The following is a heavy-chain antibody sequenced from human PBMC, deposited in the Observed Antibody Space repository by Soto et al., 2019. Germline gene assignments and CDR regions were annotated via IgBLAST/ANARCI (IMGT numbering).Heavy chain of an antibody. D-gene: IGHD4-17*01. CDR1: GFTFRSHG. V-gene: IGHV3-33*01. CDR2: IWFNGENE. CDR3: ARDPLSYGDYAQTYWYFDL. Sequence: AGGSLRLSCAASGFTFRSHGMHWVRQAPGKGLEWVAVIWFNGENEYYADSVKGRFTISRDNSKNTLYLQMNGLRAEDTAVYYCARDPLSYGDYAQTYWYFDLWGRGTRVTVSS. J-gene: IGHJ2*01.